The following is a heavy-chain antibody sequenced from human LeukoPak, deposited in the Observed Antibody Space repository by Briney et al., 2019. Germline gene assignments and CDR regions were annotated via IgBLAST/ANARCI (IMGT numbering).Heavy chain of an antibody. Sequence: GGSLRLSCTASGFTFRSSSFNWVRQVQGKGLEWVSSISSSGTYMYYADSVEGRFTISRDNAKNSLFLQMDSLRAEDTGVYFCAREFGNADTYGNVPLGHWGQGTLVTVSS. CDR2: ISSSGTYM. CDR1: GFTFRSSS. CDR3: AREFGNADTYGNVPLGH. V-gene: IGHV3-21*01. J-gene: IGHJ4*02. D-gene: IGHD5-18*01.